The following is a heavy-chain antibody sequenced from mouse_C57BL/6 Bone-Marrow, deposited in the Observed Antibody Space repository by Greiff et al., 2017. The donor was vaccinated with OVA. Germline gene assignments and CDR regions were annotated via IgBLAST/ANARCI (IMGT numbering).Heavy chain of an antibody. CDR2: IRNKANGYTT. CDR1: GFTFTDYY. Sequence: EVKLVESGGGLVQPGGSLSLSCAASGFTFTDYYMSWVRQPPGKALEWLGFIRNKANGYTTEYSASVKGRFTISRDNSQSILYLQMNALRAEDSSTYYCASYYGNYAWFAYWGQGTLVTVSA. D-gene: IGHD2-1*01. V-gene: IGHV7-3*01. J-gene: IGHJ3*01. CDR3: ASYYGNYAWFAY.